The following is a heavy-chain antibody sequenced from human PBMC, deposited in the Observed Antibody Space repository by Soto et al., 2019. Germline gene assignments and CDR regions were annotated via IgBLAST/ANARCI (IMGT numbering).Heavy chain of an antibody. J-gene: IGHJ5*02. D-gene: IGHD2-15*01. CDR2: IKQDGSEK. V-gene: IGHV3-7*01. CDR3: ARERYCSGGSCYLPFP. Sequence: EVQLVESGGGLVQPGGSLRLSCAASGFTFSSYWMSWVRQAPGKGLEWVANIKQDGSEKYYVDSVKGRFTISRDNAKNSLYLQMNSLRAEDTAVYYCARERYCSGGSCYLPFPWGQGTLDTVSS. CDR1: GFTFSSYW.